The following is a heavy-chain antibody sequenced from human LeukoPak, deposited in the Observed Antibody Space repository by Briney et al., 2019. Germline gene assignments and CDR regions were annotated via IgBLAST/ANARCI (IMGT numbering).Heavy chain of an antibody. D-gene: IGHD6-13*01. Sequence: PGGPLRLSCAASGFTFSSYWMSWVRQAPGKGLEWVANIKQDGSEKFYVNSVRGRFTISRDNAKNSLFLRMNSLRAEDTAVYYCAEDLTAAGYSVSDYWGKGTLVIVSS. V-gene: IGHV3-7*01. J-gene: IGHJ4*02. CDR1: GFTFSSYW. CDR3: AEDLTAAGYSVSDY. CDR2: IKQDGSEK.